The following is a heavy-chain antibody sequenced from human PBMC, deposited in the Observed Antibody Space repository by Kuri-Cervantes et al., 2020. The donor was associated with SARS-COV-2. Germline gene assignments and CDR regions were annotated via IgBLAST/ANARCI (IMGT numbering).Heavy chain of an antibody. CDR3: ATAGTTAMALFDY. J-gene: IGHJ4*02. V-gene: IGHV1-24*01. D-gene: IGHD5-18*01. CDR1: GYTFTSYY. CDR2: FDPEDGET. Sequence: ASVKVSCKASGYTFTSYYMHWVRQAPGKGLEWMGGFDPEDGETIYAQKFQGRVTMTEDTSTDTAYMELSSLRSEDTAVYYCATAGTTAMALFDYWGQGTLVTVSS.